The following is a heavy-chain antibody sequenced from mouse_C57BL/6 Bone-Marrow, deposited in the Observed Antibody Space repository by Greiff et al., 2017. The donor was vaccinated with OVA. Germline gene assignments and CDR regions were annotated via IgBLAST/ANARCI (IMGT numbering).Heavy chain of an antibody. Sequence: QVQLQQPGAELVKPGASVKLSCKASGYTFTSYWMHWVKQRPGQGLEWIGMIHPNSGSTNYNEKFKSKATLTVDKSSSTAYMQLSSLTSEDSAVYYCASPLFYYYGSSYVAYWGQGTLVTVSA. D-gene: IGHD1-1*01. CDR1: GYTFTSYW. CDR3: ASPLFYYYGSSYVAY. CDR2: IHPNSGST. J-gene: IGHJ3*01. V-gene: IGHV1-64*01.